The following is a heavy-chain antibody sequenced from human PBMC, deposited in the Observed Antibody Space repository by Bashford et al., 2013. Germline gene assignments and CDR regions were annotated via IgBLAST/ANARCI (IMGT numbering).Heavy chain of an antibody. D-gene: IGHD3-22*01. V-gene: IGHV4-34*01. CDR1: GESLSGYH. J-gene: IGHJ4*02. CDR2: INYSEYT. Sequence: SETLSLTCAAFGESLSGYHWSWIRQSPGQRLEWIGEINYSEYTEYKPSLRSRVTISVDTSKNQFSLRLTSVTAADAAVYYCAMKKGYSFHSWGQGTPVTVSS. CDR3: AMKKGYSFHS.